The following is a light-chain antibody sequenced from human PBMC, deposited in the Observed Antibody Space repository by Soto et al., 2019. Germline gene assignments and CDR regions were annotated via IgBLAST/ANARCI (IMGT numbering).Light chain of an antibody. J-gene: IGLJ2*01. Sequence: QSALTKPASVSGSPGQSITISCTGTSSDVGGYNYVSWYQQHPGKAPKLMIYEVSNRPSGVSNRCSGSKSGNTASLTISGLQAEDEADYYCSPYTSSSTRVFGGGTNVTV. CDR3: SPYTSSSTRV. CDR2: EVS. V-gene: IGLV2-14*01. CDR1: SSDVGGYNY.